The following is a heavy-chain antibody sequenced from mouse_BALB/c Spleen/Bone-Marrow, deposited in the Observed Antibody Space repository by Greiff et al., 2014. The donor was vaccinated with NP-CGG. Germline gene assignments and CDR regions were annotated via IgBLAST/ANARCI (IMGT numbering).Heavy chain of an antibody. CDR3: ATGYYFDY. CDR2: ITYSANT. V-gene: IGHV3-8*02. Sequence: EVQLVESGPSLVKPSQTLSLTCSVTGDSITRGYWNWIRKFPGNKLEYMGYITYSANTYYNPSLKSRLSITRDTSKNQYYLQLNSVTTEDTAAYYCATGYYFDYWGQGTTLTVPS. J-gene: IGHJ2*01. CDR1: GDSITRGY. D-gene: IGHD4-1*01.